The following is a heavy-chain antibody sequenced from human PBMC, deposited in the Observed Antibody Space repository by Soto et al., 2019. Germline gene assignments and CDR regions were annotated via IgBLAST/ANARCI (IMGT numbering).Heavy chain of an antibody. CDR2: IKKDGSKK. CDR3: VTGYHSDY. V-gene: IGHV3-7*03. CDR1: GISTSSYW. J-gene: IGHJ4*02. D-gene: IGHD5-18*01. Sequence: GGSLRLSCAASGISTSSYWMGWVRQAPGRGLEWVASIKKDGSKKYYMDSLKGRFTISRDNALNSLYLQMNSLRAEDTAVYFCVTGYHSDYWGQGTLVTVSS.